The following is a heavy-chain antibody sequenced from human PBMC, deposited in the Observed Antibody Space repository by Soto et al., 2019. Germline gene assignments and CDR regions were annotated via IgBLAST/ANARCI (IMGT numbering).Heavy chain of an antibody. CDR3: VKGAGRIAVAGADY. V-gene: IGHV3-64D*06. CDR2: ISSNGGTT. CDR1: GSTFSNNA. J-gene: IGHJ4*02. Sequence: GGSLRLSCSASGSTFSNNAMHWVRQAPGKGLEHVSVISSNGGTTSYADSVKGRFIISRDNTKNTLYLQMSSLRVEDTAVYYCVKGAGRIAVAGADYWGQGTLVTVSS. D-gene: IGHD6-19*01.